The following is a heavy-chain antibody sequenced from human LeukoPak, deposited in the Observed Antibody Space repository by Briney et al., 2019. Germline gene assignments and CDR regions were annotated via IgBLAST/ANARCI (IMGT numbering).Heavy chain of an antibody. J-gene: IGHJ4*02. CDR3: ARHAEYNSGWHFYLDH. V-gene: IGHV4-39*01. CDR2: VHNVGST. CDR1: GVSTTNGIYY. D-gene: IGHD6-19*01. Sequence: SETLSLTCTVSGVSTTNGIYYWAWIRQPPGKGLEWIGSVHNVGSTYYNLSLRSRVAMSIDTSKNQFSLRLNSVTAADTAVYYCARHAEYNSGWHFYLDHWGQGILVTVSS.